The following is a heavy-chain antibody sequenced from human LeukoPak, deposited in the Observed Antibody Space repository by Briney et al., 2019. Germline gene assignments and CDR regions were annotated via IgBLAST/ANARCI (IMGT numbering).Heavy chain of an antibody. CDR1: GFTFSSYW. Sequence: GGSLRLSCAASGFTFSSYWMSWVRQAPGKGLECVSVISGGAGSTYYADSVKGRFTISRDNSKNTLYLQMNSLRAEDTAVYYCARVWFGYFFQWGQGALVTVSS. CDR2: ISGGAGST. V-gene: IGHV3-23*01. CDR3: ARVWFGYFFQ. J-gene: IGHJ4*02. D-gene: IGHD3-10*01.